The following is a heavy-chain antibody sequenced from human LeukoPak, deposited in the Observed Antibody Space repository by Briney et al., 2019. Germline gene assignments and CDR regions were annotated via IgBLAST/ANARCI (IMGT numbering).Heavy chain of an antibody. V-gene: IGHV4-59*08. Sequence: SSETLSLTCTVSGGSISSYYWSWIRQPPGKGLEWIGYIFDSGSTNYNPSLKSRVTISVDTSKSQFSLRLSSVTATDTALYFCARHRSASSWFAPWGQGTLVTVSS. CDR3: ARHRSASSWFAP. J-gene: IGHJ5*02. CDR2: IFDSGST. D-gene: IGHD6-19*01. CDR1: GGSISSYY.